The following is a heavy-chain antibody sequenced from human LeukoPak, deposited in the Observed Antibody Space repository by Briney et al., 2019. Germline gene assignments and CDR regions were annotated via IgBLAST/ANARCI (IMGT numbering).Heavy chain of an antibody. CDR2: IYSGGST. CDR3: AKSPGVVSEWFDP. V-gene: IGHV3-53*01. J-gene: IGHJ5*02. D-gene: IGHD2-8*02. Sequence: GGSLRLSCAASGFTVGSSYMGWVRQAPGKGLEWVSVIYSGGSTYYADSMKGRFTISRDNSKNTLYLQMNSLRAEDTAVYYCAKSPGVVSEWFDPWGQGTLVTVSS. CDR1: GFTVGSSY.